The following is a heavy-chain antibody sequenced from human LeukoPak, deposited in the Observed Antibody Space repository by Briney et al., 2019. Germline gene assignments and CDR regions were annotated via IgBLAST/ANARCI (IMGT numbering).Heavy chain of an antibody. D-gene: IGHD5-12*01. CDR1: GIPFSSYT. CDR3: ARVRDLYRDY. V-gene: IGHV3-21*01. CDR2: ISGGNTYT. Sequence: GGSLRLSCAASGIPFSSYTMNWVRHAPGGGLEWVSSISGGNTYTFYADSVMGRFTISRDNAKNSLYLHMSSLRAEDTAVYYCARVRDLYRDYWGQGILVTVSS. J-gene: IGHJ4*02.